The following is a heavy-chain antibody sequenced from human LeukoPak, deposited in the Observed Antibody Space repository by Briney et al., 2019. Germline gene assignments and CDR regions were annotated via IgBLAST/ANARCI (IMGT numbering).Heavy chain of an antibody. CDR3: ARGRGYSYGLDY. CDR2: IYNSGTT. J-gene: IGHJ4*02. Sequence: PSQTLSLTCTVSGGSISSGSYYWSWIRQPPGKGLEWIGYIYNSGTTNYNPSLKSRVTISVDTSKNQFSLKLSSVTAADTAVYYCARGRGYSYGLDYWGQGTLVTVSS. D-gene: IGHD5-18*01. V-gene: IGHV4-61*01. CDR1: GGSISSGSYY.